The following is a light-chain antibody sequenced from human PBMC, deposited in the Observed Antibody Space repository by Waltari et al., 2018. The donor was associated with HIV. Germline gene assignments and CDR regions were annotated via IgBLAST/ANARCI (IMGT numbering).Light chain of an antibody. CDR2: GAS. V-gene: IGKV1-27*01. CDR3: QNYDSAPVA. Sequence: RDISNDLAWYQQKSGEVPKLLIYGASTLRSGVSSRFRGSGSGTEFTLTINGLQPEDVASYYCQNYDSAPVAFGQGTRLEI. J-gene: IGKJ5*01. CDR1: RDISND.